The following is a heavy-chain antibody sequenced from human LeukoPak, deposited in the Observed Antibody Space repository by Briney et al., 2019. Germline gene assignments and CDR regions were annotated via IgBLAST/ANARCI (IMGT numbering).Heavy chain of an antibody. V-gene: IGHV3-21*01. CDR1: GFTFSSYS. D-gene: IGHD3-22*01. CDR2: ISSSSSYI. CDR3: AREDNYYDSSGYYDY. J-gene: IGHJ4*02. Sequence: GGSLRLSCAASGFTFSSYSMNWVRRAPGKGLEWVSSISSSSSYIYYADSVKGRFTISRDNAKNSLYLQMNSLRAEDTAVYYCAREDNYYDSSGYYDYWGQGTLVTVSS.